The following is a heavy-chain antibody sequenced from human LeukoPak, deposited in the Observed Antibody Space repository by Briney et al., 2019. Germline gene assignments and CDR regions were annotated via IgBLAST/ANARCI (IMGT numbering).Heavy chain of an antibody. CDR1: GGSISSYY. J-gene: IGHJ4*02. CDR3: ARVVVAYCGGDCYYFDY. D-gene: IGHD2-21*02. V-gene: IGHV4-59*01. Sequence: PSETLSLTCTVSGGSISSYYWSWIRQPPGKGLEWIGYIYYSGSTNYNPSLKSRVTISVDTSKNQFFLKLSSVTAADTAVYYCARVVVAYCGGDCYYFDYWGQGTLVTVSS. CDR2: IYYSGST.